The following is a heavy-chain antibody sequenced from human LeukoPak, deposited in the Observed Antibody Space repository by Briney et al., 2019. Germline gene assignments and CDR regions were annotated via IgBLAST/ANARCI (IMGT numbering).Heavy chain of an antibody. J-gene: IGHJ4*02. D-gene: IGHD4-17*01. Sequence: ASVKVSCKASGYTFTSYDINWVRQAPGQGLEWMGIINPSGGSTSYAQKFQGRVTMTRDTSTSTVYMELSSLRSEDTAVYYCAREVSNYGDYQLRIGFDYWGQGTLVTVSS. CDR2: INPSGGST. V-gene: IGHV1-46*01. CDR3: AREVSNYGDYQLRIGFDY. CDR1: GYTFTSYD.